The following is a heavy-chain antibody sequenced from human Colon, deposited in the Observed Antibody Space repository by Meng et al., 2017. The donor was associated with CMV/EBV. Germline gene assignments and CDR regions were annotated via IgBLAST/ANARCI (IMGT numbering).Heavy chain of an antibody. CDR3: ARSTYCSRTSCYPPNWFDP. Sequence: FRGYYWRWIRQPPGKGLEWIGEINHSGRTNYTPSLKRRVTMSVDTSKIQFSLKLSSVTAADTAVYYCARSTYCSRTSCYPPNWFDPWGQGTLVTVSS. V-gene: IGHV4-34*01. CDR1: FRGYY. CDR2: INHSGRT. J-gene: IGHJ5*02. D-gene: IGHD2-2*01.